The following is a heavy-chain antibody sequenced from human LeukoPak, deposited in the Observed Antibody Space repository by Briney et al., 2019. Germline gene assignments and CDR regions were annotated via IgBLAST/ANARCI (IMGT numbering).Heavy chain of an antibody. V-gene: IGHV4-39*07. CDR1: GGSISSSSYY. D-gene: IGHD3-9*01. CDR3: ARRIRYFDWLSFDY. J-gene: IGHJ4*02. CDR2: IYYSGST. Sequence: SSETLSLTCTVSGGSISSSSYYWGWIRQPPGKGLEWIGSIYYSGSTYYNPSLKSRVTISVDTSKNQFSLKLSSVTAADTAVYYCARRIRYFDWLSFDYWGQGTLVTVSS.